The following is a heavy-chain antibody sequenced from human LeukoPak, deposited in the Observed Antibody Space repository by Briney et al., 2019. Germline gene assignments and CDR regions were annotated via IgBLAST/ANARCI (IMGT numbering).Heavy chain of an antibody. CDR2: ISYSGNT. CDR1: GGSFSGYH. Sequence: PSETLSLTCAVYGGSFSGYHWTWIRQPPGKGLVFIGSISYSGNTYYNSSLKSRLTISVDTSKNQFSLKLRSVTAGDTSTYYCARVFGDTSGWGLDYWGQGILVTVSS. CDR3: ARVFGDTSGWGLDY. D-gene: IGHD6-19*01. J-gene: IGHJ4*02. V-gene: IGHV4-34*01.